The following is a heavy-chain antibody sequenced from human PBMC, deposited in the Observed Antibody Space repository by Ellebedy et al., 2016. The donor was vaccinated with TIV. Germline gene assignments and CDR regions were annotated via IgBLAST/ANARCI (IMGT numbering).Heavy chain of an antibody. CDR1: GYTFTGYY. CDR3: ARGGDSSGYYFRPSRYYGMDV. D-gene: IGHD3-22*01. Sequence: AASVKVSCKASGYTFTGYYMHWARQAPGQGLEWMGWINPNSGGTNYAQKLQGRVTMTTDTSTSTAYMELRSLRSDDTAVYYCARGGDSSGYYFRPSRYYGMDVWGQGTTVTVSS. CDR2: INPNSGGT. V-gene: IGHV1-2*02. J-gene: IGHJ6*02.